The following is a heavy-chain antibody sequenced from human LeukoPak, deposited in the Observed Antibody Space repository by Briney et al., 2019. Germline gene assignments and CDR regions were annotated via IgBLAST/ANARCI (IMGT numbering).Heavy chain of an antibody. D-gene: IGHD3-22*01. V-gene: IGHV3-23*01. Sequence: PGGTLRLSCAASGFTFSRYWMHWGRQAPGNRLEWVSAISGSGGSTYYADSVKGRFTISRDNSKNTLYLQMNSLRAEDTAVYYCARRRHTRYYDSSGYYYFDYWGQGTLVTVSS. CDR2: ISGSGGST. CDR1: GFTFSRYW. J-gene: IGHJ4*02. CDR3: ARRRHTRYYDSSGYYYFDY.